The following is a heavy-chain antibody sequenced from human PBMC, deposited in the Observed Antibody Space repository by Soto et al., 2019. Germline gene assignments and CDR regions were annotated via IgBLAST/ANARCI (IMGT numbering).Heavy chain of an antibody. D-gene: IGHD3-22*01. CDR1: GGSISSSSYY. CDR2: IYYSGST. CDR3: ARYYFDSSGYSNWFDP. V-gene: IGHV4-39*07. Sequence: KTSETLSLTCTVSGGSISSSSYYWGWIRQPPGKGLEWIGSIYYSGSTYYNPSLKSRVTISVDTSKNQFSLKLSSVTAADTAVYYCARYYFDSSGYSNWFDPWGQGTLVTVSS. J-gene: IGHJ5*02.